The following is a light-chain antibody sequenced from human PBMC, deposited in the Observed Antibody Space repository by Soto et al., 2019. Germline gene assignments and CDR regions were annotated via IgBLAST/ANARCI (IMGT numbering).Light chain of an antibody. J-gene: IGLJ2*01. CDR3: SSYTSSSTVV. CDR2: DVS. V-gene: IGLV2-14*01. CDR1: SSDVGGYNY. Sequence: QSVLTQPASVSGSPGQSITISCTGTSSDVGGYNYVSWYQQHPGKAPKLMIYDVSNRPSGVSNRFSGSKSGNTASLTISGLQAEDEAYYYRSSYTSSSTVVFGGGTKLTVL.